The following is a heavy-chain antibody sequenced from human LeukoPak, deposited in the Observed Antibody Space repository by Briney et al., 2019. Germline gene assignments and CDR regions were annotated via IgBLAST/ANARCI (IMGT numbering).Heavy chain of an antibody. J-gene: IGHJ4*02. V-gene: IGHV1-46*01. D-gene: IGHD7-27*01. CDR3: AKMFLKLGADY. CDR2: INPSGGST. Sequence: AASVKVSCKASGYTFTSYYMHWVRQAPGQGLEWMGIINPSGGSTSYAQKFQGRVTMTRDTSTSTVYMELSSLRAEDTAVYYCAKMFLKLGADYWGQGTLVTVSS. CDR1: GYTFTSYY.